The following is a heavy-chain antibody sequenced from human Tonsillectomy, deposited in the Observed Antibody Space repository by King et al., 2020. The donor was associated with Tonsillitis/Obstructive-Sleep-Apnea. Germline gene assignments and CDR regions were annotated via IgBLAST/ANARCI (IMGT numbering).Heavy chain of an antibody. D-gene: IGHD3-3*01. Sequence: QLVQSGAEGKKTGASVKVSCKTSGYTFTGYYNQWGGKAPAQRVELWVRINPNSGGPHKSKMFQGGVTMTQDTSITTAYMVLGRLRSDDTAVYYCARMTHDFWSGYYMGSTDYWGQGTLVTVSS. CDR3: ARMTHDFWSGYYMGSTDY. CDR1: GYTFTGYY. V-gene: IGHV1-2*06. J-gene: IGHJ4*02. CDR2: INPNSGGP.